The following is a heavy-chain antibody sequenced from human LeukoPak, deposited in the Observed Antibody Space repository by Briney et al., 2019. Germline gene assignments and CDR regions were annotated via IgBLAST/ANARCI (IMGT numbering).Heavy chain of an antibody. CDR1: GGSISSYY. D-gene: IGHD3-22*01. J-gene: IGHJ4*02. V-gene: IGHV4-59*01. CDR2: IYYSGST. CDR3: AKEGSSGYYLEYYFDY. Sequence: SETLSLTCTVSGGSISSYYWSWIRQPPGKGLEWIGYIYYSGSTNYNPSPKSRVTISVDTSKNQFSLKLSSVTAADTAVYYCAKEGSSGYYLEYYFDYWGQGTLVTVSS.